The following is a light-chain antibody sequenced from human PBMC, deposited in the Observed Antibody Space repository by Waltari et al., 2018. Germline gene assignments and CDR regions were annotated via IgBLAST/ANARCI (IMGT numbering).Light chain of an antibody. CDR2: GTS. CDR3: QQHNDRPPWT. CDR1: QNVNSK. Sequence: EIIMTQSPATLSLSPGERATLSCRASQNVNSKLAWYQQKPGQALRHLIYGTSIRATGIPARFSGSGSGTQFTLTINSLQSEDSAVYFCQQHNDRPPWTFGQGTKVELK. V-gene: IGKV3-15*01. J-gene: IGKJ1*01.